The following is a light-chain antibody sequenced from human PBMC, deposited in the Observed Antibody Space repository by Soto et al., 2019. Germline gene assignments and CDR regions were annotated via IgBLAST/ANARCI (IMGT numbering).Light chain of an antibody. CDR2: ETS. V-gene: IGKV3-20*01. CDR1: QSVSGSY. Sequence: EVVLTQSPGTLSLSPGARATLSCRASQSVSGSYLAWYQQKPDQAPSLLIYETSTRATGVPDRFSGSGSETDFTLTISRLEPEDFAVYYCQQYGSSPPMYTFGQGTKLEIK. CDR3: QQYGSSPPMYT. J-gene: IGKJ2*01.